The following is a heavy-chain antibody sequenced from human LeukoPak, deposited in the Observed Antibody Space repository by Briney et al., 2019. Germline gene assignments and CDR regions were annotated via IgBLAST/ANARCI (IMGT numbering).Heavy chain of an antibody. CDR1: GYSISSGYY. CDR2: IYHSGST. D-gene: IGHD3-10*01. J-gene: IGHJ6*04. CDR3: ARDRALWPSPYYYYGMDV. V-gene: IGHV4-38-2*02. Sequence: SETLSLTCAVSGYSISSGYYWGWIRQPPGKGLEWIGSIYHSGSTYYNPSLKSRVTISVDTSKNQFSLKLNSVTAADTAVYYCARDRALWPSPYYYYGMDVWGKGTTVTVSS.